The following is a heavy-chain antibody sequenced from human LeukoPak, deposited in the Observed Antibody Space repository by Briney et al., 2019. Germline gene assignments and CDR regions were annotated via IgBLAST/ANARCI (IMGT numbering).Heavy chain of an antibody. CDR2: IYYSGST. J-gene: IGHJ4*02. D-gene: IGHD5-24*01. V-gene: IGHV4-59*01. Sequence: SETLSLTCTVSGGSISSYYWSWIRQPPGKGLEWIGYIYYSGSTIYNPSLKSRVTISVDTSKNQFSLKLSSVTAADTAVYYCARDSEGRGDYFDYWGQGTLVTVSS. CDR1: GGSISSYY. CDR3: ARDSEGRGDYFDY.